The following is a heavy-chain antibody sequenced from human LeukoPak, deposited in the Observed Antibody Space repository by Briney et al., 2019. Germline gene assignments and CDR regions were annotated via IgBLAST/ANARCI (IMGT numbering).Heavy chain of an antibody. V-gene: IGHV4-59*12. CDR1: GGSINSYY. CDR3: ARASSVGQQLCYFDH. Sequence: SETLSLTCTVSGGSINSYYWSWIRQPPGKGLEWIGYIYYSGSTNYNPSLKSRVTISVDTPKNQFSLKLSSVTAADTAVYYCARASSVGQQLCYFDHWGQGTLVTISS. J-gene: IGHJ4*02. D-gene: IGHD6-13*01. CDR2: IYYSGST.